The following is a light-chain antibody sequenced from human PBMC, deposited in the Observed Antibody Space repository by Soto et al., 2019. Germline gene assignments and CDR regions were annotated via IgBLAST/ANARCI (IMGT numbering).Light chain of an antibody. CDR3: QQLNSYPT. CDR2: DSS. V-gene: IGKV1-9*01. CDR1: QSISTY. Sequence: DIQLTQSPSSLSASVGDRITITCRASQSISTYLNWYQQKPGEAPTLLVYDSSTLQSGVPSRFSGSGSGTDFTLTISSLQPEDFATYYCQQLNSYPTFGQGTRLENK. J-gene: IGKJ5*01.